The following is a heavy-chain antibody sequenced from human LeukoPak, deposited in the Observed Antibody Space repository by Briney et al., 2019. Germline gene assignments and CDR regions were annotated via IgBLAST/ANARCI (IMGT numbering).Heavy chain of an antibody. CDR3: ARDPLRFGELLGYFDY. CDR1: GYTFTSYG. CDR2: ISAYNGNT. J-gene: IGHJ4*02. V-gene: IGHV1-18*01. Sequence: ASVKVSCKASGYTFTSYGISWVRQAPGQGLEWMAWISAYNGNTKYAQKFQGRVTMTTDTSTSTAYMELRSLRSDDTAVYYCARDPLRFGELLGYFDYWGQGTLVTVSS. D-gene: IGHD3-10*01.